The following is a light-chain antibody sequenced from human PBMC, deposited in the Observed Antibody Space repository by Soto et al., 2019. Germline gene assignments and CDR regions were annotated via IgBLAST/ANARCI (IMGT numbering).Light chain of an antibody. CDR3: AAWDDSLSGPV. J-gene: IGLJ7*01. Sequence: QSVLTQPPSASGTPGQRVTIFCSGSSSNIETNTVNWYQQLPGTAPKILIYSNSQRPSGVPHRFSGSKSGTSASLTISGLQSEDEADYYCAAWDDSLSGPVFGGGTQLTVL. CDR1: SSNIETNT. V-gene: IGLV1-44*01. CDR2: SNS.